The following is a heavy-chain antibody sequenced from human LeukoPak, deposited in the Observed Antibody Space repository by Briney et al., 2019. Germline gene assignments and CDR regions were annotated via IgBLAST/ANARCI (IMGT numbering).Heavy chain of an antibody. CDR3: TRGEADYGFWNSPLPFDY. V-gene: IGHV3-49*04. CDR2: IRSIAHGATT. D-gene: IGHD3-3*01. Sequence: GGSLRLSCAASGFTFSSYAMSWVRQAPGKGLEWVGFIRSIAHGATTEYLASVKGRFTMSRDDSQSIAYLQMNSLKTEDTAVYYCTRGEADYGFWNSPLPFDYWGQGTLVTVSS. J-gene: IGHJ4*02. CDR1: GFTFSSYA.